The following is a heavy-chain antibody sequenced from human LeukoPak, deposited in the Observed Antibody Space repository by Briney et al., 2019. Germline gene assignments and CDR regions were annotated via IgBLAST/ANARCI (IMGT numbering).Heavy chain of an antibody. V-gene: IGHV4-59*01. CDR1: GGSISSYY. D-gene: IGHD6-13*01. J-gene: IGHJ4*02. CDR2: IYYSGST. CDR3: ARDHEYSSSWPYYFDY. Sequence: SETLSLTCTVSGGSISSYYWSWIRQPPGKGLEWIGDIYYSGSTNYNPSLKSRVTISVDTSKNQFSLKLSSVTAADPAVYYCARDHEYSSSWPYYFDYWGQETLVTVSS.